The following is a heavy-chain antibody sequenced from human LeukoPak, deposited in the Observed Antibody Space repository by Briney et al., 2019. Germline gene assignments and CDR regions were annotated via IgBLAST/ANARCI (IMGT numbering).Heavy chain of an antibody. Sequence: ASVKVSCKASGYTFTGYYMHWVRQAPGQGLEWMGWINPNSGGTNYAQKFQDRVTMTRDTSISTAYMELSRLRADDTAVYYCARAMIGNWFDPWGQGTLVTVSS. D-gene: IGHD3-22*01. V-gene: IGHV1-2*02. CDR2: INPNSGGT. J-gene: IGHJ5*02. CDR1: GYTFTGYY. CDR3: ARAMIGNWFDP.